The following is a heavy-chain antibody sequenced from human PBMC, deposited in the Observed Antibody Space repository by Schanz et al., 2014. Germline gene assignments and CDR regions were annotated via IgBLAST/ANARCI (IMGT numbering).Heavy chain of an antibody. CDR2: IIPILDIT. CDR1: GGTFSSFA. V-gene: IGHV1-69*04. Sequence: QVQLVQSGAEVKKPGSSVKVSCKASGGTFSSFAIFWVRQAPGQGLEWMGTIIPILDITNYAQKFQGRVTITADKSTSTAYMELSNLRSDDTAVYYCARDGPYYDFLYGMDVWGQGTTVTVSS. J-gene: IGHJ6*02. CDR3: ARDGPYYDFLYGMDV. D-gene: IGHD3-3*01.